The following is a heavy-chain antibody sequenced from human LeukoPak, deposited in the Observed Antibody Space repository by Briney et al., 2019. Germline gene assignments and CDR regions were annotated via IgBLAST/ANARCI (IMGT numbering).Heavy chain of an antibody. CDR1: GYTLTELS. CDR2: FDPEDGET. Sequence: GASVKVSRKVSGYTLTELSMHWVRQAPGKGLEWMGGFDPEDGETIYAQKFQGRVTMTEDTSTDTAYMELSSLRSEDTAVYYCATDSGYATRTHYYYYGMDVWGQGTTVTVSS. V-gene: IGHV1-24*01. D-gene: IGHD5-12*01. J-gene: IGHJ6*02. CDR3: ATDSGYATRTHYYYYGMDV.